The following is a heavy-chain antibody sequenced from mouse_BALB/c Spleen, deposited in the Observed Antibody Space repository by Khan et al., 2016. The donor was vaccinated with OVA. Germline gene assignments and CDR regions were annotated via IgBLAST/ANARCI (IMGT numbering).Heavy chain of an antibody. CDR1: GYTFTSYT. V-gene: IGHV1-4*01. CDR2: INPSNGYT. J-gene: IGHJ3*01. CDR3: VRDGAYHRNDGWIAY. Sequence: QVQLQQSGAELARPGASVKMSCKASGYTFTSYTIHWIKERPGQGLEWIGYINPSNGYTNYNQKFKDKATLTTDKSYTTAYLQLRRLTSDDAAVYNCVRDGAYHRNDGWIAYWGQGTLVTVSA. D-gene: IGHD2-14*01.